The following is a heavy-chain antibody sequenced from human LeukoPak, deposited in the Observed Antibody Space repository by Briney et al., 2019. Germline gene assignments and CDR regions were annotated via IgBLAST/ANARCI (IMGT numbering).Heavy chain of an antibody. V-gene: IGHV4-4*07. CDR3: ARTSYYYDSSGYYHAFDI. J-gene: IGHJ3*02. D-gene: IGHD3-22*01. CDR2: IYTSGST. CDR1: GGSISSYY. Sequence: SETLSLTCTASGGSISSYYWSWIRQPAGKGLEWIGRIYTSGSTNYNPSLKSRVTMSVDTSKNQFSLKLSSVTAADTAVYYCARTSYYYDSSGYYHAFDIWGQGTMVTVSS.